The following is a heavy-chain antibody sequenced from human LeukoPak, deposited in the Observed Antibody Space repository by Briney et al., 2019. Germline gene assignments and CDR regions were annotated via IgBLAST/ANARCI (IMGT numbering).Heavy chain of an antibody. CDR1: GGTFSSYA. Sequence: ASVTVSCKASGGTFSSYAISWVRQAPGQGLEWMGGIIPIFGTANYAQKFQGRVTITADESTSTAYMELSSLRSEDTAVYYCATSAGIAAAGTNWFDPWGQGTLVTVSS. J-gene: IGHJ5*02. CDR2: IIPIFGTA. CDR3: ATSAGIAAAGTNWFDP. V-gene: IGHV1-69*13. D-gene: IGHD6-13*01.